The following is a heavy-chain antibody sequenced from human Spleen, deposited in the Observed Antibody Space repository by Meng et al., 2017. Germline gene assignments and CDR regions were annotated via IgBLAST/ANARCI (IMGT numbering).Heavy chain of an antibody. CDR3: ARGKTTFSWGPFDY. V-gene: IGHV3-74*01. J-gene: IGHJ4*02. Sequence: GESLKISCTASGFTFSSYWMHWVRQVPGKGLVWVSRIDSDGSSTSYADSVKGRFTISRDNAKNTLYLQMNSLRAEDTAVYYCARGKTTFSWGPFDYWGQGTLVTVSS. D-gene: IGHD4-11*01. CDR1: GFTFSSYW. CDR2: IDSDGSST.